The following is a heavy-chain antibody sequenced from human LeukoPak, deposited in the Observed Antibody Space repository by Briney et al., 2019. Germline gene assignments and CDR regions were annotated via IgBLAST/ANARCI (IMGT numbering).Heavy chain of an antibody. D-gene: IGHD3-3*01. J-gene: IGHJ4*02. Sequence: GGSLRLSCAASGFTFSSYAVSWVRQAPGKGLEWVSAISGSGGSTYYADSVKGRFTISRDNSKNTLYLQMNSLRAEDTAVYYCAKRPPYYDFWSGFTYYFDYWGQGTLVTVSS. V-gene: IGHV3-23*01. CDR3: AKRPPYYDFWSGFTYYFDY. CDR1: GFTFSSYA. CDR2: ISGSGGST.